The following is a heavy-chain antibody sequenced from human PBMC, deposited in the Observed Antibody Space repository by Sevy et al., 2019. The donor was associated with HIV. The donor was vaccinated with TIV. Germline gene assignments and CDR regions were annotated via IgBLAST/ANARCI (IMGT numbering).Heavy chain of an antibody. CDR2: VGGGVGGT. Sequence: GGSLRLSCAASGFTFNNYAMSWVRQAPGKGLEGKGLEWVSPVGGGVGGTYYADSVRGRFTISRDNSKNRLYLQVNSLRVEDTAVYYCAKHYIHDIADGWYFDLWGRGTLVTVSS. CDR3: AKHYIHDIADGWYFDL. J-gene: IGHJ2*01. D-gene: IGHD6-13*01. V-gene: IGHV3-23*01. CDR1: GFTFNNYA.